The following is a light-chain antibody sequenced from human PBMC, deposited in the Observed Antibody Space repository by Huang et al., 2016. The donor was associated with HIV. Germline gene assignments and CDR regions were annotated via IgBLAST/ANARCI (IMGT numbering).Light chain of an antibody. CDR2: GAS. J-gene: IGKJ1*01. CDR3: LQHKNFHAPT. Sequence: DIQLTQSPSAMAASVGDRVTITCRATQDIYNYLAWFQQQPGKAPKRLIYGASSLQTGVPSRFSCSGSGTEVTLTINNLQPEDSATYFCLQHKNFHAPTFGQGTKVEIK. CDR1: QDIYNY. V-gene: IGKV1-17*03.